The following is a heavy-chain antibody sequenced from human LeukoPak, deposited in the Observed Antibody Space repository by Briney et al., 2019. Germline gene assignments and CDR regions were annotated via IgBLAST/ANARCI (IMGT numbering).Heavy chain of an antibody. CDR1: GYTFTNYA. CDR3: ARARYESRIWPKSRYDYYYYMDV. V-gene: IGHV1-3*03. J-gene: IGHJ6*03. D-gene: IGHD3-3*01. CDR2: INGGTGNT. Sequence: ASVKVSCKASGYTFTNYAMHWVRQAPGQRLEWMGWINGGTGNTKYSQEFQGRVTITRDTSASTAYMEVSSLRSEDMAVYYCARARYESRIWPKSRYDYYYYMDVWGKGTTVTISS.